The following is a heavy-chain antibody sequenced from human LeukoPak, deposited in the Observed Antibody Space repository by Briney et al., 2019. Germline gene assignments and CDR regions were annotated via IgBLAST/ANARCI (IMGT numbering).Heavy chain of an antibody. V-gene: IGHV1-69*01. D-gene: IGHD6-19*01. J-gene: IGHJ6*02. CDR3: ARGQTFREWLVRYYYYYGMDV. CDR2: IIPIFGTA. Sequence: SVKVSCKASGGTFSSYAISWVRQAPGQGLEWMGGIIPIFGTANYAQKFQGRVTITADESTSTAYMELSSLRSEDTAVYYCARGQTFREWLVRYYYYYGMDVWGQGTTVTVSS. CDR1: GGTFSSYA.